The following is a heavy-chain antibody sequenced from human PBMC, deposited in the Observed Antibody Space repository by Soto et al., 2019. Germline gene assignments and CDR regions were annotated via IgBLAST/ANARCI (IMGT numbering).Heavy chain of an antibody. CDR3: ARGVVAAPYYYYMDV. Sequence: QVQLVQSGAEVKKPGSSVKVSCKASGGTFSSSTINWVRQAPGQGLEWMGRIIPILGIANYAQKFQGRVTSTADKSTSTAYMELSSLRSEDTAVYYCARGVVAAPYYYYMDVWGKGTTVTVSS. V-gene: IGHV1-69*02. D-gene: IGHD2-15*01. J-gene: IGHJ6*03. CDR2: IIPILGIA. CDR1: GGTFSSST.